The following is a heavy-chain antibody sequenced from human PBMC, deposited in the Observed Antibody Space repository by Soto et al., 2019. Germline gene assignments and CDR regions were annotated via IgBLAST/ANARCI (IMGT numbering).Heavy chain of an antibody. CDR3: ARGNSGAFDT. D-gene: IGHD6-19*01. J-gene: IGHJ3*02. V-gene: IGHV1-3*01. Sequence: QVQLVQSGAEVKKPGASVKVSCKASGYTFTTYSMHWVRQAPGQRLEWMGWMNPLNGDTKYSQRFQGRLTIIRDTSASTAYMELSSLRSEDTAIYYCARGNSGAFDTWGQWTMVTVSS. CDR2: MNPLNGDT. CDR1: GYTFTTYS.